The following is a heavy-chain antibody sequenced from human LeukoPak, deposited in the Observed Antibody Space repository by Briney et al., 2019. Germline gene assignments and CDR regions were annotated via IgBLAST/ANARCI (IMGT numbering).Heavy chain of an antibody. CDR3: AREGGWYTFYFDY. CDR1: GGSISSYY. D-gene: IGHD6-19*01. CDR2: IYTGGST. Sequence: SETLSLTCTVSGGSISSYYWGWIRQPAGKGLEWIGRIYTGGSTNYNPSLKSRVTMSVDTSKNQFSLKLSSVTAADTAVYYCAREGGWYTFYFDYWGQGTLVTVSS. V-gene: IGHV4-4*07. J-gene: IGHJ4*02.